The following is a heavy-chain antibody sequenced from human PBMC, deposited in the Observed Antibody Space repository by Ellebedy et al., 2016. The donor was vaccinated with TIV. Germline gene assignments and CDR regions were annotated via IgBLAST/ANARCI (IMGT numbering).Heavy chain of an antibody. CDR1: GFTFSRYW. CDR2: IYTDGSST. J-gene: IGHJ5*02. Sequence: GESLKISCAASGFTFSRYWMHWVRQAPGKGLEWVSRIYTDGSSTNYADSVKGRFTISRDNAKNTLYLQMNSLRAEDTAVYYCARDWSGYFDPWGQGTLVTVSS. V-gene: IGHV3-74*01. CDR3: ARDWSGYFDP. D-gene: IGHD3-3*01.